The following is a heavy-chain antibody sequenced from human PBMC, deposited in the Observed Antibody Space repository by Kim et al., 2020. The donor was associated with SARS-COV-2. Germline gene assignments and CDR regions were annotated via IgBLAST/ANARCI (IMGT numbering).Heavy chain of an antibody. J-gene: IGHJ5*02. D-gene: IGHD1-26*01. CDR2: ILPLLNTP. CDR3: ARDRGVGIDA. CDR1: GDKFSGYT. Sequence: SVKVSCKASGDKFSGYTFNWVRQAPGQGLEWMGGILPLLNTPTYAQKFQGRVTISANTSTNTAYMELTGLTNADTAVFYCARDRGVGIDAWGQGTQLYVSS. V-gene: IGHV1-69*08.